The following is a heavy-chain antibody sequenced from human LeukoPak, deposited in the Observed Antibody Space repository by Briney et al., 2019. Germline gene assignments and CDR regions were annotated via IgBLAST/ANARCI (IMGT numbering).Heavy chain of an antibody. J-gene: IGHJ4*02. CDR1: GFTFSDYY. D-gene: IGHD3-22*01. CDR3: ARDLYYYDSSGYLDY. V-gene: IGHV3-11*04. CDR2: ISDGGLTI. Sequence: PGGSLRLSCAASGFTFSDYYMSWIRQAPGKGLEWVAYISDGGLTIYYTDSVKGRFTISRDNAKNSLYLQMNSLRAEDTAVYYCARDLYYYDSSGYLDYWGQGTLVTVSS.